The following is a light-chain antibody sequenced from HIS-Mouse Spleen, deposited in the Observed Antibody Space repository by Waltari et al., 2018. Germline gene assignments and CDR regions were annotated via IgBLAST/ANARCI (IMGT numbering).Light chain of an antibody. CDR3: QQYGSSRWT. CDR2: GAS. CDR1: QSVSSSY. J-gene: IGKJ1*01. V-gene: IGKV3-20*01. Sequence: EMVLTQSPGTLSLSPGERATLSCRASQSVSSSYLAWYKQKPGQAPRLLIYGASSRATGIPDRFSGSGSGTDFTLTISRLEPEDFAVYYCQQYGSSRWTFGQGTKVEIK.